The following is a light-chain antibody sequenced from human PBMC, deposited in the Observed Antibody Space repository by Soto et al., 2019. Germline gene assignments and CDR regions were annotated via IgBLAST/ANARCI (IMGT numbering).Light chain of an antibody. CDR2: AAS. CDR1: QSVTSSS. J-gene: IGKJ4*01. CDR3: QQNDRSPRT. V-gene: IGKV3-20*01. Sequence: IGVTQSPVTLSLSPGEGATLSCRASQSVTSSSIAWHQQKPGEAPRLLIYAASSRPTGIPARFSGSGSGTDFTLTISRLEPEDLAAYYCQQNDRSPRTFGGGTKVDI.